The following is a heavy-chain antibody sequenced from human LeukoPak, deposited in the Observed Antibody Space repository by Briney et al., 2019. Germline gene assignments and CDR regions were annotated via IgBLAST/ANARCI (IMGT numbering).Heavy chain of an antibody. J-gene: IGHJ4*02. Sequence: PSETLSLTCTVAGGSISSYYWSLIRQPAGKGLEWIGRIYTSGSTNYNPSLKSRVTMSVDTSKNQFSLKLSSVTAADTAAYYCARGGYYDSSGYYFPKPFDYWGQGTLVTVSS. D-gene: IGHD3-22*01. CDR3: ARGGYYDSSGYYFPKPFDY. CDR1: GGSISSYY. CDR2: IYTSGST. V-gene: IGHV4-4*07.